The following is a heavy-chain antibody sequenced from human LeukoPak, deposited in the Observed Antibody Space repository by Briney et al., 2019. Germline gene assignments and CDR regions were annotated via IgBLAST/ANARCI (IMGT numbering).Heavy chain of an antibody. Sequence: ASVKVSCKASGYTFTNYAMNWVRQAPGQGLEWMGWISAYNGNTNYAQKLQGRVTMTTDTSTSTAYMELRSLRSDDTAVYYCARIRFGELPVDYWGQGTLVTVSS. J-gene: IGHJ4*02. D-gene: IGHD3-10*01. CDR2: ISAYNGNT. CDR1: GYTFTNYA. CDR3: ARIRFGELPVDY. V-gene: IGHV1-18*01.